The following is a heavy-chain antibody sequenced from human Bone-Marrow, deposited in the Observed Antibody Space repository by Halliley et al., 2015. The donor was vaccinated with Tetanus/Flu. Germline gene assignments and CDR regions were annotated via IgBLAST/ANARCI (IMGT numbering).Heavy chain of an antibody. CDR2: IRSDGSDS. CDR3: ARAPIGVDLGNTPDY. V-gene: IGHV3-74*01. CDR1: GFSFSSYW. Sequence: SLRLSCAASGFSFSSYWMHWVRQAPGKGLVWVSRIRSDGSDSIYADSVKGRFTISRDNAENTLFLQMNSLRVEDTAVYYCARAPIGVDLGNTPDYWGQGALVTVS. D-gene: IGHD3-22*01. J-gene: IGHJ4*02.